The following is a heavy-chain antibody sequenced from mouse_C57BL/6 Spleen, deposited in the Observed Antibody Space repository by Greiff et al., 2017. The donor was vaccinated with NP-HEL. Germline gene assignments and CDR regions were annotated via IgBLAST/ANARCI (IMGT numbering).Heavy chain of an antibody. CDR2: IWRGGST. CDR1: GFSLTSYG. J-gene: IGHJ3*01. Sequence: VQLVESGPGLVQPSQSLSITCTVSGFSLTSYGVHWVRQSPGKGLEWLGVIWRGGSTDYNAAFMSRLSITKDNSKSQVFFKMNSLQADDTAIYYCASTYDGYYGWFAYWGQGTLVTVSA. V-gene: IGHV2-5*01. D-gene: IGHD2-3*01. CDR3: ASTYDGYYGWFAY.